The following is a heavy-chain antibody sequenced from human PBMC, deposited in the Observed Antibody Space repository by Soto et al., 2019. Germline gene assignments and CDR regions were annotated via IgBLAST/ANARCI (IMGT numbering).Heavy chain of an antibody. D-gene: IGHD2-15*01. J-gene: IGHJ4*02. CDR2: ISADSGDT. CDR3: AREMPGYCSDSACLPGY. CDR1: GYTFTTFG. Sequence: GASVKVSCKASGYTFTTFGLVWVRQAPGQGPEWMGWISADSGDTSYAQRLQGRVTMTRDTSTSTVYMELRSLRSDDTAIYYCAREMPGYCSDSACLPGYWGQGTQVTVSS. V-gene: IGHV1-18*01.